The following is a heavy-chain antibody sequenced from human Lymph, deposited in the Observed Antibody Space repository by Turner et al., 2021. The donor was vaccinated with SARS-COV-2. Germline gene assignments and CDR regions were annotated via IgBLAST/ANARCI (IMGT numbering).Heavy chain of an antibody. V-gene: IGHV4-39*01. Sequence: QLQLQESGPGLVKPSETLSLTCTVCGGSISSSSHYWGWIRQPPGRGLEWIGHIYYSGSNYYNPSLKSRVTISVDTSKNQFSLKLSSVTAADTAVYYCARLVRRAEYYFDYWGQGTLVTVSS. CDR2: IYYSGSN. J-gene: IGHJ4*02. CDR3: ARLVRRAEYYFDY. D-gene: IGHD3-10*01. CDR1: GGSISSSSHY.